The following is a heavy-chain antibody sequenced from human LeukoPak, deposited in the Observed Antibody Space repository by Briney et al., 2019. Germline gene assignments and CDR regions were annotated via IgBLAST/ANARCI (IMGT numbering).Heavy chain of an antibody. Sequence: GGSLRLSCAASGFTFSSYAMTWVRQAPGRGLEWVSTISESGGGSYSGGGTYYRDSVKGRFIISKDGSTNTLFLQMDSLRADDTGIYYCAKGKVNHLGALDYWGQGALVTVSS. J-gene: IGHJ4*02. CDR3: AKGKVNHLGALDY. CDR2: ISESGGGSYSGGGT. CDR1: GFTFSSYA. D-gene: IGHD1-26*01. V-gene: IGHV3-23*01.